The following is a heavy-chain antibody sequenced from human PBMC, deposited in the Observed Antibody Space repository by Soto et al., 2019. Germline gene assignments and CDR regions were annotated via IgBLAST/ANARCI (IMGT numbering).Heavy chain of an antibody. V-gene: IGHV1-18*01. D-gene: IGHD3-9*01. CDR3: ATTTGYSYYYYGMGV. Sequence: GAEVQKPGASVKVSCKASGYHLTSYGISWVRQAPGQGLEWMGWISAYNGDTNYAQKFQGRGTLTTDTSTSTAYMELRSLRSDDTAVYYCATTTGYSYYYYGMGVWGQGTTVTVSS. CDR2: ISAYNGDT. J-gene: IGHJ6*02. CDR1: GYHLTSYG.